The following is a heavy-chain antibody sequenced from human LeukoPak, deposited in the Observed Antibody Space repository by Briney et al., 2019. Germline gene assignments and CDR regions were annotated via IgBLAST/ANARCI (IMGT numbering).Heavy chain of an antibody. Sequence: GGSLRLSCAASGFTFSSYWMSWVRQAPGKGLEWVANIKQHGSEKYYVDSVTGRFTIPRDNAKNSLYLQMNSLRAEDTAVYYCARDRYYDSSGYPMPLYYYGMDVWGQGTTVTVSS. V-gene: IGHV3-7*01. D-gene: IGHD3-22*01. CDR3: ARDRYYDSSGYPMPLYYYGMDV. CDR1: GFTFSSYW. J-gene: IGHJ6*02. CDR2: IKQHGSEK.